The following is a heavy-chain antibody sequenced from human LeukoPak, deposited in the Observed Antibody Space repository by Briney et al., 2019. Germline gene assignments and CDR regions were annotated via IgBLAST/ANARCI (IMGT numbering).Heavy chain of an antibody. CDR1: GGSISSYY. CDR3: ARGSSPNYFDY. Sequence: SETLSLTCTVSGGSISSYYWSWIRQPPGKGLEWIGYIYYSGSTNYNPSLKSRVTITVDTSKNQFSLKLSSVTAADTAVYYCARGSSPNYFDYWGQGTLVTVSS. V-gene: IGHV4-59*01. CDR2: IYYSGST. J-gene: IGHJ4*02. D-gene: IGHD6-13*01.